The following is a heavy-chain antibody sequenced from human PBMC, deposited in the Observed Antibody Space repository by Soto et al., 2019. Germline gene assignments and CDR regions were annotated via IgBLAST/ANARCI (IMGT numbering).Heavy chain of an antibody. V-gene: IGHV3-33*01. D-gene: IGHD2-15*01. Sequence: GGSLRLSCAASGFTFSSYGMHWVRQAPGKGLEWVAVIWYDGSNKYYADSVKGRFTISRDNSKNTLYLQMNSLRAEDTAVYYCAREAADCSGGSCYDLHYFDYWGQGTLVTVSS. CDR3: AREAADCSGGSCYDLHYFDY. CDR1: GFTFSSYG. J-gene: IGHJ4*02. CDR2: IWYDGSNK.